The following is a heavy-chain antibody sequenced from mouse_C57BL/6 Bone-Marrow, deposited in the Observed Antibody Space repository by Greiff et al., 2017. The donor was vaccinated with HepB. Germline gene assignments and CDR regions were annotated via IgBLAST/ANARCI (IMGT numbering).Heavy chain of an antibody. V-gene: IGHV1-55*01. CDR1: GYTFTSYW. D-gene: IGHD1-1*01. Sequence: VQLQQPGAELVKPGASVKMSCKASGYTFTSYWITWVKQRPGQGLEWIGDIYPGSGSTNYNEKFKSKATLTVDTSSSTAYMQLSSLTSEVSAVYYCARYGGSSYGFAYWGQGTLVTVSA. J-gene: IGHJ3*01. CDR2: IYPGSGST. CDR3: ARYGGSSYGFAY.